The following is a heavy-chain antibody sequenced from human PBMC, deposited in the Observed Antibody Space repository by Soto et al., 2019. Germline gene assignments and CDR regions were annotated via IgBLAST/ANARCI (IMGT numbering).Heavy chain of an antibody. CDR2: ISGSGGST. CDR1: GFTFSSYA. J-gene: IGHJ3*02. V-gene: IGHV3-23*01. D-gene: IGHD2-2*01. Sequence: GGSLRLSCAASGFTFSSYAMSWVRQAPGKGLEWVSAISGSGGSTYYADSVKGRFTISRDNSKNTLYLQMNSLRAEDTAVYYCAREKDKIVVVPAATSHAFDIWGQGTMVTVSS. CDR3: AREKDKIVVVPAATSHAFDI.